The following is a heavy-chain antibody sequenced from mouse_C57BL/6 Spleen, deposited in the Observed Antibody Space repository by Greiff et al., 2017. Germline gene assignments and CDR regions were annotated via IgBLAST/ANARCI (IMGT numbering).Heavy chain of an antibody. J-gene: IGHJ2*01. CDR2: ISSGSSTI. D-gene: IGHD1-1*01. V-gene: IGHV5-17*01. CDR1: GFTFSDYG. Sequence: EVKVVESGGGLVKPGGSLKLSCAASGFTFSDYGMHWVRQAPEKGLEWVAYISSGSSTIYYADTVKGRFTISRDNAKNTLFLQMTSLRSEDTAMYYCARDTTVVAKDYWGQGTTLTVSS. CDR3: ARDTTVVAKDY.